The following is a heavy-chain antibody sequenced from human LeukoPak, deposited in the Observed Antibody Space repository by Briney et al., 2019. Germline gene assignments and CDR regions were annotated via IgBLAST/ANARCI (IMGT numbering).Heavy chain of an antibody. CDR1: GFSLRTNGVG. Sequence: SGPTLVKPTQTLTLTCTFSGFSLRTNGVGVGWIRQPPGKALEWLALIYWDDDKYYSPSLKSRLTITKDTSKNQVLLTMTNMDPVDTATYFCAHRLALYSSWDRGSFGHWGQGTLVTVSS. D-gene: IGHD6-13*01. J-gene: IGHJ1*01. CDR2: IYWDDDK. CDR3: AHRLALYSSWDRGSFGH. V-gene: IGHV2-5*02.